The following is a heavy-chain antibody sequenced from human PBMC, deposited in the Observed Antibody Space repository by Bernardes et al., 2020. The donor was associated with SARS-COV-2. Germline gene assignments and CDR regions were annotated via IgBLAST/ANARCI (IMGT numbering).Heavy chain of an antibody. D-gene: IGHD3-16*01. V-gene: IGHV4-34*01. J-gene: IGHJ4*02. CDR2: IYRRGGT. CDR3: ARHLGKSFDY. CDR1: AGSSSADY. Sequence: SETLSLTCAVNAGSSSADYWSWIRQPPGKGLEWIGQIYRRGGTIYTPSLKSRVTMSLDTSKSQFSLRLTSVTAADTAMYYCARHLGKSFDYWGQGTLVTVSS.